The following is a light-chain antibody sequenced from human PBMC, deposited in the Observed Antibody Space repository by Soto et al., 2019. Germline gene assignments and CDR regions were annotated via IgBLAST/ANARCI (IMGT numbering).Light chain of an antibody. CDR2: DAS. V-gene: IGKV3-20*01. CDR1: QTVRNNY. CDR3: QQYSTSPT. Sequence: EFVLTQSPGTLSLSPGERATLSCRASQTVRNNYLAWYQQKPGQAPRLLIYDASSRATGIPDRFSGGGSGTDFTLTISRLEPEDFAVYYCQQYSTSPTFGGATKVDIK. J-gene: IGKJ4*01.